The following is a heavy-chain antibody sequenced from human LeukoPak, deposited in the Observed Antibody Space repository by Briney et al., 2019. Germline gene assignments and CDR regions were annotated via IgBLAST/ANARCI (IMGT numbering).Heavy chain of an antibody. CDR3: ASNVVVPALAPDV. V-gene: IGHV3-21*01. D-gene: IGHD2-2*01. J-gene: IGHJ6*04. CDR1: GFTFSSYS. CDR2: ISSSSTYM. Sequence: GGSLRLSCAASGFTFSSYSMNWVRQAPGKGLEWVSSISSSSTYMYYADSVKGRVTMSRDNAKNSLYLQMNSLRAEDTAVYYCASNVVVPALAPDVWGKGTTVTVSS.